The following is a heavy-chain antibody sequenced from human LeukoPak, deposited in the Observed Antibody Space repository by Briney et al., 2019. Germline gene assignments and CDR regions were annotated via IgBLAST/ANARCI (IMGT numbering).Heavy chain of an antibody. V-gene: IGHV3-30*02. D-gene: IGHD1-26*01. CDR1: GFTFSSYG. J-gene: IGHJ4*02. CDR3: AKDTSEEGFDY. Sequence: GGSLRLSCTASGFTFSSYGMHRVRQGPGKGLEWVAFIRSDGSNKYYGDSVKGRFTISRDNSKNTLYLEMNSLRAEDTAVYYCAKDTSEEGFDYWGQGTLVTVSS. CDR2: IRSDGSNK.